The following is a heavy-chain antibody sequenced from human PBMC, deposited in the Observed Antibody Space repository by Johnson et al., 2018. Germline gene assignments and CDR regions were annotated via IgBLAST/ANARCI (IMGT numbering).Heavy chain of an antibody. V-gene: IGHV3-33*08. Sequence: QVQLVESGGGVVQAGRSLRLSCAASGFTFRTYGMHWVRQAPGKGLEWVAVIWYDGSNKYYADPVKGRFTSSRDNSKNTLYLQLNSLRAEDTAVYYCARGDGSYCCNGMDVWGQGTTVTVSS. CDR3: ARGDGSYCCNGMDV. D-gene: IGHD1-26*01. CDR1: GFTFRTYG. CDR2: IWYDGSNK. J-gene: IGHJ6*02.